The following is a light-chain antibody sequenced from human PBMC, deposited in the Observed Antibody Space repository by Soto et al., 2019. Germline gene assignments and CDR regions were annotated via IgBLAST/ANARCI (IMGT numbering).Light chain of an antibody. Sequence: EIVMTQSPATLSVSPGERAILSCRASQSVSSNLAWYQQKPGQAPRLLIHGASTRATGIPARFSGSGSGTEFTLTISSLQSEDFAVYYCQQYNKWPPWTFGQGTKVEIK. CDR3: QQYNKWPPWT. J-gene: IGKJ1*01. CDR1: QSVSSN. CDR2: GAS. V-gene: IGKV3-15*01.